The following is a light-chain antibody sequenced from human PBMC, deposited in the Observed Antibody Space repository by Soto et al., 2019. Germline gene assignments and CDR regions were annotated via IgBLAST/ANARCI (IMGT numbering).Light chain of an antibody. J-gene: IGKJ2*01. CDR3: QQSYSSLYT. V-gene: IGKV1-39*01. Sequence: DIQMTQSPSSLSASVGDRVTITCRASQSISTYLYWYQQKPGKAPKLLIFSASSLQSGVPSRFSASGSGTDFTLTISSLQPEDFATYYCQQSYSSLYTFGQGTNLEIK. CDR2: SAS. CDR1: QSISTY.